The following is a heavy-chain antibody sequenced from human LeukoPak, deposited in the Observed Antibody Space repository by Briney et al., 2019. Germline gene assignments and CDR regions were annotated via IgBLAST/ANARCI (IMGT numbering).Heavy chain of an antibody. J-gene: IGHJ4*02. Sequence: SETLSLTCAVYGGSFSGYYWSWIRQPPGKGLEWIGEISHSGSTNYNPSLKSRVTISVDTSKNQFSLKLSSVTAADTAVYYCARGGDSSGYLGWSYWGQGTLVTVSS. V-gene: IGHV4-34*01. CDR2: ISHSGST. D-gene: IGHD3-22*01. CDR1: GGSFSGYY. CDR3: ARGGDSSGYLGWSY.